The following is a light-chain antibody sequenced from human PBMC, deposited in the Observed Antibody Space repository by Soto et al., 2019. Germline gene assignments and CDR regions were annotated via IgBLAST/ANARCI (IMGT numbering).Light chain of an antibody. CDR2: GAS. CDR3: QQYNNWPYT. CDR1: QSVSSN. V-gene: IGKV3-15*01. J-gene: IGKJ2*01. Sequence: EIVMTQSPATLSVSPGESAAHSCRASQSVSSNFAWYQQKPGQAPRLLIYGASTRATGIPARFSGSGSGTEFTLTISSLQSEDFAVYYCQQYNNWPYTFGQGTKLEIK.